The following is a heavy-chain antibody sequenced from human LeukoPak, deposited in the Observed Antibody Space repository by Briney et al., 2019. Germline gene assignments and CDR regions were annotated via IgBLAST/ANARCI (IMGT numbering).Heavy chain of an antibody. CDR1: GFTFSSYS. D-gene: IGHD6-19*01. V-gene: IGHV3-21*01. J-gene: IGHJ4*02. CDR2: ISSSSSYI. Sequence: GGSLRLSCAASGFTFSSYSMNWVRQAPGEGLEWVSSISSSSSYIYYADSVKGRFTISRDNAKNSLYLQMNSLRAEDTAVYYCAKDRGLVRDYYFDYWGQGTLVTVSS. CDR3: AKDRGLVRDYYFDY.